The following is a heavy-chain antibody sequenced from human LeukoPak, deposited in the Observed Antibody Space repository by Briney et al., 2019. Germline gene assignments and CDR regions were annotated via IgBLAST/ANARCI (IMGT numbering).Heavy chain of an antibody. V-gene: IGHV3-30*18. CDR2: ISYDGSNK. J-gene: IGHJ4*02. CDR1: GFTFSSYA. CDR3: AKDPGGHYGSGSYLDY. D-gene: IGHD3-10*01. Sequence: GGSLRLSCAASGFTFSSYAMHWVRQAPGKGLEWVAVISYDGSNKYYADSVKGRFTISRDNSKNTLYLQMNSLRAEDTAVYYCAKDPGGHYGSGSYLDYWGQGTLVTVSS.